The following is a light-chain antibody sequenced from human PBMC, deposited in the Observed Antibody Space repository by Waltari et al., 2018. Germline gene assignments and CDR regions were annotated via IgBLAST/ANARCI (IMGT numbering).Light chain of an antibody. Sequence: QSALTQPASVSGSPGQSITISCTWASSDVGRYNLFSWYQQHPGKAPKLIIYGATKRPSGVSYRFSGSKSGYTASLTISGLQADDEADYYCCSYTSSSTPRLFGGGTKLTVL. CDR1: SSDVGRYNL. V-gene: IGLV2-14*02. CDR2: GAT. J-gene: IGLJ3*02. CDR3: CSYTSSSTPRL.